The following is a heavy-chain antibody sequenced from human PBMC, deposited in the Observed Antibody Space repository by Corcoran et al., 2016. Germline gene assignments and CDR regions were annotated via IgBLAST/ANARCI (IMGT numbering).Heavy chain of an antibody. CDR3: AREFAADIAAAWGDAFDI. J-gene: IGHJ3*02. V-gene: IGHV4-4*07. Sequence: QVQLQESGPGLVKPSETLSLTCTVSGGSISSYYWSWIRQPAGKGLEWIGRIYTSGSTNYNPSLKSRVTMSVDTSKNQFSLKLSSVTAADTAVYYCAREFAADIAAAWGDAFDIWGQGTMVTVSS. CDR2: IYTSGST. D-gene: IGHD6-13*01. CDR1: GGSISSYY.